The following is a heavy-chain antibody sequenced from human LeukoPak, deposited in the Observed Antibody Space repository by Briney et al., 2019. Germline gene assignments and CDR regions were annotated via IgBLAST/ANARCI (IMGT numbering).Heavy chain of an antibody. Sequence: ASVKVSCKASGYTFTSYDINWVRQATGQGLEWLGWMNPNSGNTGYAQKFQGRVTVTRNTSISTAYMELSSLRSEDTAVDYCSYVDYYYGMDVWGQGTTVTVSS. CDR2: MNPNSGNT. D-gene: IGHD3-16*01. V-gene: IGHV1-8*01. CDR3: SYVDYYYGMDV. CDR1: GYTFTSYD. J-gene: IGHJ6*02.